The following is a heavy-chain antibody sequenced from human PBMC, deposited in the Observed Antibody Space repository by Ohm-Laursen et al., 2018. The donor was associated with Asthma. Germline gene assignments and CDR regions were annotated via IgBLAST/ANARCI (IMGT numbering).Heavy chain of an antibody. CDR1: GGSLSGYS. CDR2: ITPSGNT. J-gene: IGHJ4*02. CDR3: ARDGRLRGSFDY. V-gene: IGHV4-34*10. D-gene: IGHD3-10*01. Sequence: SVTLSLTCAVYGGSLSGYSWTRIRQPPGKELEWIGEITPSGNTNYNAALKSRITMSVDTSKRQFPLNLSSVTAADTALYYCARDGRLRGSFDYWGQGTLVTVSS.